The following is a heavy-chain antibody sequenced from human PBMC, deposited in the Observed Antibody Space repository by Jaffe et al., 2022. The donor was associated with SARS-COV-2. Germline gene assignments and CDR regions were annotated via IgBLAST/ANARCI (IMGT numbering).Heavy chain of an antibody. J-gene: IGHJ6*03. CDR3: ARAAVTTGGIYYYYYYMDV. Sequence: EVQLVESGGGLVQPGGSLRLSCAASGFTFSSYDMHWVRQATGKGLEWVSAIGTAGDTYYPGSVKGRFTISRENAKNSLYLQMNSLRAGDTAVYYCARAAVTTGGIYYYYYYMDVWGKGTTVTVSS. D-gene: IGHD4-17*01. CDR2: IGTAGDT. V-gene: IGHV3-13*01. CDR1: GFTFSSYD.